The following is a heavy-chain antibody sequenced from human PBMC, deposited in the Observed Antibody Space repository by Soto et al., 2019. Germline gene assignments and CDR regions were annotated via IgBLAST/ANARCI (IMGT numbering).Heavy chain of an antibody. CDR3: ARVVGALGHWFDP. CDR2: ISAYNGNT. CDR1: GYTFTSYG. Sequence: QVQLVQSGGEVKKPGASVKVSCKASGYTFTSYGIIWVRQAPGQGLEWMGRISAYNGNTNYAQKLQGRATMTTDTPTSTAYMELRSLRSYDTAVYYCARVVGALGHWFDPWGQGTLVTVSS. V-gene: IGHV1-18*01. D-gene: IGHD1-26*01. J-gene: IGHJ5*02.